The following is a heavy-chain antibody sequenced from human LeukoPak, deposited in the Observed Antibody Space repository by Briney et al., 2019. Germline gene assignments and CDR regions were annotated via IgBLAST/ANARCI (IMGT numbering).Heavy chain of an antibody. CDR2: ISYDGSNK. V-gene: IGHV3-30*18. D-gene: IGHD2-21*02. CDR1: GFTFSSYG. Sequence: GRSLRLSCAASGFTFSSYGMHWVRQAPGKGLEWVAVISYDGSNKYYADSLKGRFTISRDNSKNTLYLQMNSLRAEDTAVYYCAKETLSGDSFAGGAFDIWGQGTMVTVSS. J-gene: IGHJ3*02. CDR3: AKETLSGDSFAGGAFDI.